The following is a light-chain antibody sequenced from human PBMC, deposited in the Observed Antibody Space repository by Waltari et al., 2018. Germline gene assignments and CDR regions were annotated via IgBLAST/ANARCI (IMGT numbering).Light chain of an antibody. CDR2: VVT. CDR1: TSDVGGYNY. CDR3: CSYAGNYTYV. Sequence: QSALTQPRSVSGSPGQSVTISCTATTSDVGGYNYVSWYQQRPGQAPPLMIYVVTKRPPGVPDQFSGSKSGNPAFLTITGLQADDEADYYCCSYAGNYTYVFGTGTTVTV. V-gene: IGLV2-11*01. J-gene: IGLJ1*01.